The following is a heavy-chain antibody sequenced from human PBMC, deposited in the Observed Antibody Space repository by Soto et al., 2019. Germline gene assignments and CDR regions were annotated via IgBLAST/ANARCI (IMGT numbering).Heavy chain of an antibody. CDR1: GYTFTSYG. V-gene: IGHV1-18*01. CDR2: ISAYNGTT. Sequence: ASVKVSCKASGYTFTSYGISWVRQAPGQGLEWMGWISAYNGTTNYAQKLQGRVTMTTDTSTSTAYMELRSLRSDDTAVYYCARDRARGFTAYYDFWSGYSSYYYYGMDVWGQGTTVTVSS. J-gene: IGHJ6*02. D-gene: IGHD3-3*01. CDR3: ARDRARGFTAYYDFWSGYSSYYYYGMDV.